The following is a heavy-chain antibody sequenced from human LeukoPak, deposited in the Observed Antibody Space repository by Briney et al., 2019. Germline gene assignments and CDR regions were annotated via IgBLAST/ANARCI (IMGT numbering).Heavy chain of an antibody. J-gene: IGHJ6*03. CDR1: GFSISKYY. Sequence: WETLSLTCSVSGFSISKYYWIWLRQAPEKGLEWVVYIQSIGGKKYNLPLKSRRTISVDTSKNQFSQKLTSVTTADTAVVYCARGFSPGIAVDSTNDYYYYMDVWGKGTTVPVSS. D-gene: IGHD6-19*01. CDR2: IQSIGGK. V-gene: IGHV4-59*08. CDR3: ARGFSPGIAVDSTNDYYYYMDV.